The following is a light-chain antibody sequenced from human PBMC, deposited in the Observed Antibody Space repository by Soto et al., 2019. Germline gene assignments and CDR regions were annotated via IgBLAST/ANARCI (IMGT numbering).Light chain of an antibody. V-gene: IGKV3-20*01. CDR3: QQYVSSPQT. Sequence: EIVLTQSPGTLSLSPGETATLSCRASQSVSSSYLAWYQQKPGQAPRIIIFGASGRATGIPDRFSGSGSGTDFTLTISRLEPEDFAMYFCQQYVSSPQTFGQGTKVDIK. CDR1: QSVSSSY. J-gene: IGKJ1*01. CDR2: GAS.